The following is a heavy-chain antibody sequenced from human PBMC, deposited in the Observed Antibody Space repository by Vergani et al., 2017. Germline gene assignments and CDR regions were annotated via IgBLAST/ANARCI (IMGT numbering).Heavy chain of an antibody. CDR1: GGTFSSYT. Sequence: QVQWVQSGAEVKKPGASVKVSCKASGGTFSSYTINWVRQAPGQGLEWMGWMNPNSGNTGYAQKFQGRVTMTRNTSISTAYMELSSLRSEDTAVYYCARSEGDSSGWYPPKNYYYYGMDVWGQGTTVTVSS. V-gene: IGHV1-8*01. CDR3: ARSEGDSSGWYPPKNYYYYGMDV. D-gene: IGHD6-19*01. CDR2: MNPNSGNT. J-gene: IGHJ6*02.